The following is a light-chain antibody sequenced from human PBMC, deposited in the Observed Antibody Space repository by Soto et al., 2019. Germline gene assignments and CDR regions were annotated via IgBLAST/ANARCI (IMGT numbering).Light chain of an antibody. CDR2: DAS. V-gene: IGKV1-5*01. CDR3: QQYRSSWT. CDR1: QSISSW. Sequence: DIQMTQSPSTLSASVGDRVTITCRASQSISSWLAWYQQKPGKAPKLLIYDASSLESGVPSRFSGSGSGTEFTLTISSLQPDDFATYYCQQYRSSWTFGRGTKVEIK. J-gene: IGKJ1*01.